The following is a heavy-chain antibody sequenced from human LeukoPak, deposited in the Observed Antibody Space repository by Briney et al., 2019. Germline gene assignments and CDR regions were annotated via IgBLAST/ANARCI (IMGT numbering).Heavy chain of an antibody. CDR2: IWYDGSKK. D-gene: IGHD1-26*01. CDR3: ARMTGSSADY. Sequence: GGSLRLSCAASGFTFSSNGMYWIHQAPGKGLEWVSLIWYDGSKKYYVDSVKGRFTISRDNSKNTLYLQMDSLRAEDTAVYYCARMTGSSADYWGQGTLVTVSS. J-gene: IGHJ4*02. CDR1: GFTFSSNG. V-gene: IGHV3-33*07.